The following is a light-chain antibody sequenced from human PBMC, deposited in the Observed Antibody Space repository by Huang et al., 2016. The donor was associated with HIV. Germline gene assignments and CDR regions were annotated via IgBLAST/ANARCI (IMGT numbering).Light chain of an antibody. CDR1: QSISNS. CDR2: GTS. CDR3: QQSYSTLWT. V-gene: IGKV1-39*01. Sequence: DIQMTQSPSSLSASVGDRVTITCRASQSISNSLNWYQQKPGTAPKLLIYGTSNLQSGGPSRFSGSGSGTDFTLTISSLQPEDFATYFCQQSYSTLWTFGQGTKVEIK. J-gene: IGKJ1*01.